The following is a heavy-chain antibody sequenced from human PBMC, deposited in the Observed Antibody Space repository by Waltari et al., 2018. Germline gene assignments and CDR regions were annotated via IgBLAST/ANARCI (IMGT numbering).Heavy chain of an antibody. CDR2: IYYSGST. CDR1: GGSISSYY. J-gene: IGHJ6*03. Sequence: QVQLQESGPGLVKPSETLSLTCTVSGGSISSYYWSWIRPPPGKGLEWIGYIYYSGSTNYNPSLKSRVTISVDTSKNQFSLKLSSVTAADTAVYYCARGVRDSGYYYMDVWGKGTTVTVSS. CDR3: ARGVRDSGYYYMDV. D-gene: IGHD2-15*01. V-gene: IGHV4-59*01.